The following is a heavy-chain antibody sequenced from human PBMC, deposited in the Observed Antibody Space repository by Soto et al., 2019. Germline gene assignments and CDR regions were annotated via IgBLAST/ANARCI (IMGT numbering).Heavy chain of an antibody. CDR1: GFTFSICA. V-gene: IGHV3-23*01. D-gene: IGHD3-9*01. CDR3: AKEILTGSLTFDY. J-gene: IGHJ4*02. CDR2: ISGSGGST. Sequence: GESLKISCAASGFTFSICAMSWVRQAPGKGLEWVSAISGSGGSTYHADSVKGRFTISRDNSKNTLYLQMDSLRAEDTALYYCAKEILTGSLTFDYWGQGIPVTVSS.